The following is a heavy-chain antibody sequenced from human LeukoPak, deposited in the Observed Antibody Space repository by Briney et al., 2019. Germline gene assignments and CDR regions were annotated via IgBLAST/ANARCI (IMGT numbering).Heavy chain of an antibody. CDR3: AKGRSGYSLDY. CDR1: GFTFSSYG. Sequence: GGSLRLSCAASGFTFSSYGMHWVRQAPGKGLEWVSAISGSGGSTYYADSVKGRFTISRDNSKNTLYLQMNSLRAEDTAVYYCAKGRSGYSLDYWGQGTLVTVSS. D-gene: IGHD3-22*01. V-gene: IGHV3-23*01. J-gene: IGHJ4*02. CDR2: ISGSGGST.